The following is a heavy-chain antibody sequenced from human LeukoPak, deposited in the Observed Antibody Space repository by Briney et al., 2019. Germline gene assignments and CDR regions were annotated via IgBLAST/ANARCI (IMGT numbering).Heavy chain of an antibody. V-gene: IGHV1-2*02. CDR1: GYTFTGYY. D-gene: IGHD6-19*01. Sequence: GASVKVSCKASGYTFTGYYMHWVRQAPGQGLEWMGWINPNSGSTNYAQKFQGRVTMTRDTSISTAYMELSRLRSDDTAVYYCARDRARWAVADTLSWGYWGQGTLVTVSS. CDR3: ARDRARWAVADTLSWGY. J-gene: IGHJ4*02. CDR2: INPNSGST.